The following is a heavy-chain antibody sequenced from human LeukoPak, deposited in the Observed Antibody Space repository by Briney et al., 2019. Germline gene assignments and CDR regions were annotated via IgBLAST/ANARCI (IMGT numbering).Heavy chain of an antibody. J-gene: IGHJ4*02. CDR3: AKDAQRGFDFSNSLES. D-gene: IGHD4-11*01. CDR2: IWSDGTEK. Sequence: GGSLRLSCTTSGFTFSHFGMHWVRQAPGKGLEWVAVIWSDGTEKYYGDSVKGRFTISRDNSENAVYLHMSSLRVEDMAVYYCAKDAQRGFDFSNSLESWGQGTVVTVSS. CDR1: GFTFSHFG. V-gene: IGHV3-33*06.